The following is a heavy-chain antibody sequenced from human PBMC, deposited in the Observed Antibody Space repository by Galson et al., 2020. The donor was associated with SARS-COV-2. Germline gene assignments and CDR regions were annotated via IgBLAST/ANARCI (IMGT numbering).Heavy chain of an antibody. CDR3: ARDGLFPLGMDV. CDR2: IYYSGST. Sequence: SETLSLTCTVSGGSVSSGSYYWSWIRQPPGKGLEWIGYIYYSGSTNYNPSLKSRVTISVDTSKNQFSLKLSSVTAADTAVYYCARDGLFPLGMDVGGQGTTVTVSS. V-gene: IGHV4-61*01. CDR1: GGSVSSGSYY. J-gene: IGHJ6*02.